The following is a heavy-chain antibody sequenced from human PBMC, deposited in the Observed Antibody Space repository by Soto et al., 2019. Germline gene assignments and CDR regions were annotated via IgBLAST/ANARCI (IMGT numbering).Heavy chain of an antibody. Sequence: ASVKVSCKASGYTFTGYYMHWVRQAPGQGLEWMGWINPNSGGTNYAQKFQGWVTMTRDTSISTAYMELSRLRSDDTAVYYCARGGSGSYYNEDYYYGMDVWGQGTTVTVSS. D-gene: IGHD3-10*01. J-gene: IGHJ6*02. CDR2: INPNSGGT. CDR1: GYTFTGYY. V-gene: IGHV1-2*04. CDR3: ARGGSGSYYNEDYYYGMDV.